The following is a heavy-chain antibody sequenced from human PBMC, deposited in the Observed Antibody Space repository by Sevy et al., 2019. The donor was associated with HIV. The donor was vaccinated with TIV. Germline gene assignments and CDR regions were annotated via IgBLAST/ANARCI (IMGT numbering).Heavy chain of an antibody. J-gene: IGHJ3*02. CDR2: ISYDGSNK. V-gene: IGHV3-30-3*01. Sequence: GGSLRLSCAASGFTFSSYAMHWVRQAPGKGLEWVAVISYDGSNKYYADSVKGRFTISRDNSKNTLYLQMNSLRAEDTAVYYCARVCSGLVVIAFDIWGQGTMVTVSS. D-gene: IGHD2-15*01. CDR1: GFTFSSYA. CDR3: ARVCSGLVVIAFDI.